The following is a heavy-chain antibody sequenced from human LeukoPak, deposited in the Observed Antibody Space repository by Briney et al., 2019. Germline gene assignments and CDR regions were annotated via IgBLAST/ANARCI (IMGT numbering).Heavy chain of an antibody. J-gene: IGHJ6*03. CDR1: GYTFTGYY. CDR2: INPNSGGT. CDR3: ARPTGGSSPAYYYYMDV. Sequence: ASVKVSCKASGYTFTGYYMHWVRQAPGQGLEWMGRINPNSGGTNYAQKFQGRVTMTRDTSISTAYMELSRPRSDDTAVYYCARPTGGSSPAYYYYMDVWGKGTTVTVSS. V-gene: IGHV1-2*06. D-gene: IGHD4-23*01.